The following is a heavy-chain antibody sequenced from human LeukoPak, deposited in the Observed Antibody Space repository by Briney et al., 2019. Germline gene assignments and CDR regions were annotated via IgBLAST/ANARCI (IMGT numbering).Heavy chain of an antibody. CDR1: GGSVSSYY. D-gene: IGHD2-2*01. J-gene: IGHJ3*02. CDR2: LSHGGSS. V-gene: IGHV4-59*02. Sequence: SETLSLTCTVSGGSVSSYYWSWIRRPPGRGLEWIACLSHGGSSDSNPSLTSRVTTLVDTSKNQFSLKLTSVTAADTAVYYCARARYANAWYAFDIWGHGTMVTVSS. CDR3: ARARYANAWYAFDI.